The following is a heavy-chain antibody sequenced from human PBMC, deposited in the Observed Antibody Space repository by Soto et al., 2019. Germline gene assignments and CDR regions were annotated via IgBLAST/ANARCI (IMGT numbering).Heavy chain of an antibody. Sequence: QVQLAQSGAEVKRPGASLKVSCKASGYTFTTYGFNWVRQAPGQGLEWMGWISPYNGDTNYAQNFQGRVTLTTDTSTSTAYMELRSLTSDDTAVYYCARTPRAQMIVLEAATRFDYWGQGTLVTVSS. J-gene: IGHJ4*02. CDR1: GYTFTTYG. V-gene: IGHV1-18*04. CDR3: ARTPRAQMIVLEAATRFDY. CDR2: ISPYNGDT. D-gene: IGHD2-15*01.